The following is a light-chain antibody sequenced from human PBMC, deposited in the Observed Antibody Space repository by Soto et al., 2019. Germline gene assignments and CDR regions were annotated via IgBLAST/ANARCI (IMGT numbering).Light chain of an antibody. CDR3: QQYASSPVYT. V-gene: IGKV3-20*01. CDR1: QSVSSSY. Sequence: EIVLTQSPGTLSLSPGERATLSCRAGQSVSSSYLAWYQQKPGQAPRLLIYGASSRATGIPDRFSGSGSGTDFTLTISRLEPEDFAVYYFQQYASSPVYTFGQGTKLEIK. CDR2: GAS. J-gene: IGKJ2*01.